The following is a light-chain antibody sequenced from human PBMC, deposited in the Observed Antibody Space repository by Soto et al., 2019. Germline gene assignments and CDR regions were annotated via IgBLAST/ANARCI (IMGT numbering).Light chain of an antibody. CDR3: CSEAASYPVL. CDR2: DVS. Sequence: QLVLTQPRSVSGSPGQSVTISCIGTSSDVGNYNYVSWYQQHPGKTPKLMIFDVSQRPSGVPGRFSGSKSGNTASLTISGLQAEDEADYYCCSEAASYPVLFGGGTKVTVL. J-gene: IGLJ2*01. CDR1: SSDVGNYNY. V-gene: IGLV2-11*01.